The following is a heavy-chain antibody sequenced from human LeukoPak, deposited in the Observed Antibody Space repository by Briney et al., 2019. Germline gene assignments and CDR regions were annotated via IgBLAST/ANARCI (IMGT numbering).Heavy chain of an antibody. CDR3: ARDHDYTFDY. CDR2: INPDGREK. J-gene: IGHJ4*02. V-gene: IGHV3-7*01. Sequence: GGALRLSCAASRFTFSSHYMSWVRQAPGKGLEWVAKINPDGREKNYVDSVKGRFTISRDNAKNSLFLQMNNLRAEDTAVYYCARDHDYTFDYWGQGTLVTVSS. D-gene: IGHD3-16*01. CDR1: RFTFSSHY.